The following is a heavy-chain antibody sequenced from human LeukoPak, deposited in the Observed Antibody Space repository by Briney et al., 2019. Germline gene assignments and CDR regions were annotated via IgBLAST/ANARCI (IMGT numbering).Heavy chain of an antibody. J-gene: IGHJ4*02. V-gene: IGHV4-61*01. CDR2: IYYSGST. CDR3: ALRSDYGDY. D-gene: IGHD3-3*01. Sequence: PSETLSLTCTVSGGSVSSGSYYWSWIRQPPGKGLEWIGYIYYSGSTNYNPSLKSRVTISVDTSKNQFSLKLSSVTAADTAVYYCALRSDYGDYWGQGTLVTVSS. CDR1: GGSVSSGSYY.